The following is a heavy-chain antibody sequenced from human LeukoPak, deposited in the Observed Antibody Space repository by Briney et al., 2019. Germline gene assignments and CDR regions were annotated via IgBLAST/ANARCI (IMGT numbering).Heavy chain of an antibody. V-gene: IGHV4-61*01. Sequence: PSETLSLTCTVSGYSISSGYYWSWIRQPPGKGLEWIGYIYYSGSTNYNPSLKSRVTISVDTSKNQFSLKLSSVTAADTAVYYCAQAGGSMVSSNYYYMDVWGKGTTVTVSS. D-gene: IGHD3-10*01. CDR1: GYSISSGYY. CDR2: IYYSGST. J-gene: IGHJ6*03. CDR3: AQAGGSMVSSNYYYMDV.